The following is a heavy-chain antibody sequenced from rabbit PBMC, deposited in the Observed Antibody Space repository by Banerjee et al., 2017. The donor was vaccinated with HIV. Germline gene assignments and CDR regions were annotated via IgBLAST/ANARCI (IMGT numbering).Heavy chain of an antibody. CDR1: GFSFSNGYV. J-gene: IGHJ4*01. Sequence: QEQLEESGGDLVKPEGSLTLTCTASGFSFSNGYVMCWVRQAPGKGLEWIACINTISGDTVYATWAKGRFTISKASWTTVTLQMTSLTAADTASYFCARDTGAWNDFNLWGQGTRVTVS. CDR2: INTISGDT. V-gene: IGHV1S45*01. D-gene: IGHD3-1*01. CDR3: ARDTGAWNDFNL.